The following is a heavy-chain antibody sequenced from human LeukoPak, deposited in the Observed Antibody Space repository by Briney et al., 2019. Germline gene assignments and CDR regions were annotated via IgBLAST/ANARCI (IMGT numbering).Heavy chain of an antibody. D-gene: IGHD6-6*01. Sequence: SETLSLTCIVSGGSISSFYWNWIRQPPGKGLEWIGYIYYSGSTNYNPSLKSRVTISVDTSKNQFSLKLSSVTAADTAVYYCARSIGRGNYFDYWGQGTLVTVSS. CDR2: IYYSGST. CDR1: GGSISSFY. J-gene: IGHJ4*02. V-gene: IGHV4-59*01. CDR3: ARSIGRGNYFDY.